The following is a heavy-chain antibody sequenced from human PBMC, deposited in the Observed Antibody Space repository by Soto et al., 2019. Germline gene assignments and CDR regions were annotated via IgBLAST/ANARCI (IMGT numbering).Heavy chain of an antibody. CDR3: VKDRMAYNSVWDPFDS. V-gene: IGHV3-23*01. J-gene: IGHJ3*02. CDR1: RLPWYRYA. D-gene: IGHD1-20*01. Sequence: GPGSRLPWYRYALRCVREAPGQGLEWVSTIGSVGGDTYYADSVKGRFTISRDDSKNTLLLQMNSLRAEDTAVYYCVKDRMAYNSVWDPFDSWGQGTMVIVS. CDR2: IGSVGGDT.